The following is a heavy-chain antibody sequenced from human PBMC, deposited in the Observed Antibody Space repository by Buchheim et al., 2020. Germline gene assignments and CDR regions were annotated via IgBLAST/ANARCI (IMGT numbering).Heavy chain of an antibody. Sequence: QVQLQQWGGGLLKPSETLSLTCAVYGGSFSDYYWSWIRQPPGKGLEWIGEINHSGSTNYNPSLKSRVTMSVDTSKNQFSLKLSSVTAADTAVYYCARGWRQPRKYCSGGSCYGHYYYYGMDVWGQGTT. V-gene: IGHV4-34*01. CDR1: GGSFSDYY. D-gene: IGHD2-15*01. J-gene: IGHJ6*02. CDR3: ARGWRQPRKYCSGGSCYGHYYYYGMDV. CDR2: INHSGST.